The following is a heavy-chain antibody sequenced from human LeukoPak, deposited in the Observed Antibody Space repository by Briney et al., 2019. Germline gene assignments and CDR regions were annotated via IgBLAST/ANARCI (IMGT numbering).Heavy chain of an antibody. CDR3: AREGIVVVPAAIRDDAFDI. D-gene: IGHD2-2*01. J-gene: IGHJ3*02. V-gene: IGHV3-48*03. CDR1: GFTFSSYE. Sequence: GGSLRLSCAASGFTFSSYEMNWVRQAPGKGLEWVSYISSSGSTIYYADSVKGRFTISRDNAKNSLYLQMNSLRAEDTAVYYCAREGIVVVPAAIRDDAFDIWGQGTMVTVSS. CDR2: ISSSGSTI.